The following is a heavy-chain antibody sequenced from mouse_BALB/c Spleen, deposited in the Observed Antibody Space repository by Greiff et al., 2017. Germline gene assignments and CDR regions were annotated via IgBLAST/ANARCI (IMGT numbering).Heavy chain of an antibody. Sequence: EVQLQQSGPELVKPGASVKMSCKASGYTFTSYVMHWVKQKPGQGLEWIGYINPYNDGTKYNEKFKGKATLTSDKSSSTAYMELSSLTSEDSADYCGARADDGYYGGDWFAYWGQGTLVTVSA. D-gene: IGHD2-3*01. V-gene: IGHV1-14*01. CDR1: GYTFTSYV. CDR3: ARADDGYYGGDWFAY. J-gene: IGHJ3*01. CDR2: INPYNDGT.